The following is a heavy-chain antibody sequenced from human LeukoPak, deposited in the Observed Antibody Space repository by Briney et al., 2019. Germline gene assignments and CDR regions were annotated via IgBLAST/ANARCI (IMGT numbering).Heavy chain of an antibody. Sequence: PGRSLRLSCAASGFTFDDYAMHWVRQAPGKGLEWVSSISWHSGGIDYADSVKGRFTVSRDNAKNSLYLQMNSLRADDTALYYCTKGLESSSSSTDAFDIWGQGTMVTVSS. V-gene: IGHV3-9*01. CDR1: GFTFDDYA. CDR3: TKGLESSSSSTDAFDI. D-gene: IGHD6-6*01. J-gene: IGHJ3*02. CDR2: ISWHSGGI.